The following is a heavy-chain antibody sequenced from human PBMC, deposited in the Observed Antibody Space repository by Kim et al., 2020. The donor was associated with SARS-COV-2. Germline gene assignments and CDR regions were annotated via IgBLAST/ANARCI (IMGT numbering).Heavy chain of an antibody. CDR3: AKAMTIFGSETSYDY. CDR2: ICASGAT. J-gene: IGHJ4*01. Sequence: GGSLRLSCAASGFTFRSYAITWVRQAPGKGLEWVSVICASGATYYADSGRGRFTISRDNSQNTVYLQMSSLRAEDTAVYPCAKAMTIFGSETSYDY. D-gene: IGHD3-10*01. CDR1: GFTFRSYA. V-gene: IGHV3-23*01.